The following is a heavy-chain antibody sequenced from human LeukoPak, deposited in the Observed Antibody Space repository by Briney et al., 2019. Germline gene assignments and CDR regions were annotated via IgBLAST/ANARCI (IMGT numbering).Heavy chain of an antibody. CDR2: INGDGGST. Sequence: GGSLRLSCAASGFTLSNYWMHWVRQAPGKGLVWVSRINGDGGSTDYADSVKGRFTISRGNAKNTLYLQMNSLGTEDTAVYYCARGYAPTSRVITIYWGQGTLVTVSS. J-gene: IGHJ4*02. CDR1: GFTLSNYW. V-gene: IGHV3-74*01. CDR3: ARGYAPTSRVITIY. D-gene: IGHD3-3*01.